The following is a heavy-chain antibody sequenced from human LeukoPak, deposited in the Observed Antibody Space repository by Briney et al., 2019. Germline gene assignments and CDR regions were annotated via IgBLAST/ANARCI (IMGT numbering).Heavy chain of an antibody. CDR1: GYSISSGYY. V-gene: IGHV4-38-2*02. J-gene: IGHJ2*01. D-gene: IGHD4-17*01. Sequence: PSETLSLTCTVSGYSISSGYYWGWIRQPPGKGLEWIGSIYYSGSTYYNPSLKSRVTISVDTSKNQFSLKLSSVTAADTAVYYCARDRERDDYGDYGEPGGWYFDLWGRGTLVTVSS. CDR2: IYYSGST. CDR3: ARDRERDDYGDYGEPGGWYFDL.